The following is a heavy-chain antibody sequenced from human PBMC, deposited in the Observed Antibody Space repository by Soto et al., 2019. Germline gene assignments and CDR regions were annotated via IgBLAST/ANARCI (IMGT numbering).Heavy chain of an antibody. V-gene: IGHV3-30*18. CDR2: ISYDGSNK. J-gene: IGHJ5*02. Sequence: GGSLRLSCAASGFTFSSYGMHWVRQAPGKGLEWVAVISYDGSNKYYADSVKGRFTISRDNSKNTLYLQMNSLRAEDTAVYYCAKNDRPYYDYVWGSYPPGDWFDPWGQGTLVTVSS. CDR1: GFTFSSYG. CDR3: AKNDRPYYDYVWGSYPPGDWFDP. D-gene: IGHD3-16*02.